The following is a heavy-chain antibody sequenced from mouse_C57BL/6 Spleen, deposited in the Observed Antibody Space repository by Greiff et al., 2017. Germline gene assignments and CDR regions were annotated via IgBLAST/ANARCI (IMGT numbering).Heavy chain of an antibody. Sequence: EVHLVESGGGLVKPGGSLKLSCAASGFTFSDYGMHWVRQAPEKGLEWVAYISSGSSTIYYADTVKGRFTISRDNAKNTLCLQMTSLRSEDTAMYYCARGRLRRGAMDCWGQGGSGTVSS. D-gene: IGHD2-2*01. CDR3: ARGRLRRGAMDC. CDR1: GFTFSDYG. CDR2: ISSGSSTI. J-gene: IGHJ4*01. V-gene: IGHV5-17*01.